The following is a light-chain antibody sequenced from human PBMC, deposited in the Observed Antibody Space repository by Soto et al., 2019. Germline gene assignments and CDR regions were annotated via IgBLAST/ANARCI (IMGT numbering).Light chain of an antibody. J-gene: IGKJ4*02. CDR3: HQSYYSPLT. V-gene: IGKV3-20*01. CDR2: DAS. Sequence: EIVLTQSPGTLSLSPGERATLSCRASQSVTNNYLAWYQQKPGQAPRLLIHDASSRATGVPDRFSGSGSGTDFTLTISRLEPEDFSVYYCHQSYYSPLTFGGGTKVRSN. CDR1: QSVTNNY.